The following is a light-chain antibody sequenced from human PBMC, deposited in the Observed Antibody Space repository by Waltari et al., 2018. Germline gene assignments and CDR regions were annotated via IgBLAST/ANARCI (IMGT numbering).Light chain of an antibody. CDR3: FLSYSGARV. CDR1: PGAVTTGHS. J-gene: IGLJ3*02. Sequence: AVVTQEPSLTVSPGGTVTLTSGSSPGAVTTGHSPYWFQQKPGQAPKTLIYDTTDRHSWTPARFSGSLVGDKAALTLSGAQPEDEADYYCFLSYSGARVFGGGTKLTVL. CDR2: DTT. V-gene: IGLV7-46*01.